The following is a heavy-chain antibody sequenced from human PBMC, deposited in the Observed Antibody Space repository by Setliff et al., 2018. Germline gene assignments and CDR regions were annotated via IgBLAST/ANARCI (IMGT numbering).Heavy chain of an antibody. CDR3: ARDYYDSSGYYLLAFDI. CDR1: GYSISSGYY. CDR2: IYHSGST. Sequence: SETLSLTCTVSGYSISSGYYWGWIRQPPGKGLEWIGSIYHSGSTYYNPSLKSRVTISGDTSKNQFSLKLSSVTAADTAVYYCARDYYDSSGYYLLAFDIWGQGTMVTVSS. D-gene: IGHD3-22*01. V-gene: IGHV4-38-2*02. J-gene: IGHJ3*02.